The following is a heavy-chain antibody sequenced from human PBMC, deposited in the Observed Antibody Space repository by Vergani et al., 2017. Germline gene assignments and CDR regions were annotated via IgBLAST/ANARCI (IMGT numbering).Heavy chain of an antibody. CDR3: ATGDHLAVAVALTNYYYYYGMDV. CDR1: GYTLTELS. D-gene: IGHD6-19*01. J-gene: IGHJ6*02. V-gene: IGHV1-24*01. CDR2: FDPEDGET. Sequence: QVQLVQSGAEVKKPGASVKVSCKVSGYTLTELSMHWVRQAPGKGLEWMGGFDPEDGETIYAQKFQGRVTMTEDTSTDTAYMELSSLRSEDTAVYYCATGDHLAVAVALTNYYYYYGMDVWGQGTTVTVSS.